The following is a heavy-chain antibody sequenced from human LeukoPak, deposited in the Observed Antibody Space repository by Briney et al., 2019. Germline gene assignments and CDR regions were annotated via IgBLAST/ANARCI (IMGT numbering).Heavy chain of an antibody. D-gene: IGHD2-15*01. CDR3: ARVAGGSSPYYFDY. J-gene: IGHJ4*02. Sequence: PGGSLRLSCAASGFTFSAYWMSWVRQAPGMGLEWVANIRPDGSEKYYVDSVKGRFTISRDNAKNTLHLQMNSLGAEDTAVYYCARVAGGSSPYYFDYWGQGTLVTVSS. CDR2: IRPDGSEK. CDR1: GFTFSAYW. V-gene: IGHV3-7*01.